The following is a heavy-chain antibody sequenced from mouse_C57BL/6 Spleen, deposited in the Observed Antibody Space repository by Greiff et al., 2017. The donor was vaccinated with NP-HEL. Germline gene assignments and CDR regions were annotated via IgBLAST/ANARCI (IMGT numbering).Heavy chain of an antibody. J-gene: IGHJ1*03. CDR3: ARVGLTGHWYFDV. V-gene: IGHV1-4*01. Sequence: QVQLQQSGAELARPGASVKMSCKASGYTFTSYTMHWVKQRPGQGLEWIGYINPSSGYTKYNQKFKDKATLTADKSSSTAYMQLSSLTSEDSAVYYCARVGLTGHWYFDVWGTGTTVTVSS. CDR1: GYTFTSYT. D-gene: IGHD4-1*01. CDR2: INPSSGYT.